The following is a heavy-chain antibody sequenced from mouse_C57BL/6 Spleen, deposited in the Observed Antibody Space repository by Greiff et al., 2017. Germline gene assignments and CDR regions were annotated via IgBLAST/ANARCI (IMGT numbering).Heavy chain of an antibody. V-gene: IGHV1-52*01. CDR1: GYNFTSYW. D-gene: IGHD1-1*01. CDR2: IDPSDSET. CDR3: ARGYYGSSVDY. Sequence: LQPQQLGAELVRPGSSVKLSGKASGYNFTSYWTHGVKQRPIPGIERNVNIDPSDSETHYNQKFKDKATLTVAKSSSTAYMQLNRLTSEDSAVYYCARGYYGSSVDYWGQGTTLTDS. J-gene: IGHJ2*01.